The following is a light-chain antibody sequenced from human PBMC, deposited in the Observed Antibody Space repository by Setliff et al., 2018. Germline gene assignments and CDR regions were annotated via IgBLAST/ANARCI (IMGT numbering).Light chain of an antibody. CDR2: EVS. CDR3: SSYTSSGTDV. V-gene: IGLV2-14*01. Sequence: QSALTQPASVSGSPGQSITISCTGTSSDIGGYNYVSWYQQHPGKAPKFMIYEVSNRPSGVSNRFSGSKSGNTASLTISGLQAEDEADYYCSSYTSSGTDVFGSGTQLTVL. J-gene: IGLJ1*01. CDR1: SSDIGGYNY.